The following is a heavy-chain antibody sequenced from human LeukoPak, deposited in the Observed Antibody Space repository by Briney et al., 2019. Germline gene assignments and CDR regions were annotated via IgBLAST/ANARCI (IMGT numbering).Heavy chain of an antibody. Sequence: PGGSLRLSCAASGFIFDNYDMSWVRQAPGKGLEWVSAINWNGDNIGYADSVKGRFTISRDNAKNSLYLQMNGLRAEDTALYYCVRLVATSDYYYYMDVWGKGTTVTVSS. J-gene: IGHJ6*03. D-gene: IGHD5-12*01. CDR3: VRLVATSDYYYYMDV. V-gene: IGHV3-20*04. CDR2: INWNGDNI. CDR1: GFIFDNYD.